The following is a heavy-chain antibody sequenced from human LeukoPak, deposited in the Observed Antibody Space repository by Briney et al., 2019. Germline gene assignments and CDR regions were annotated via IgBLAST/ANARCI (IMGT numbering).Heavy chain of an antibody. D-gene: IGHD3-10*01. CDR1: GFTFSSYG. J-gene: IGHJ4*02. CDR2: ISYDGSNK. V-gene: IGHV3-30*03. CDR3: AASAWDY. Sequence: PGRSLRLSCAASGFTFSSYGMHWVRQAPGKGLEWVAVISYDGSNKYCADSVKGRFTISRDNSKNTLYLQMNGLRAEDTAVYYCAASAWDYWGQGTLVTVSS.